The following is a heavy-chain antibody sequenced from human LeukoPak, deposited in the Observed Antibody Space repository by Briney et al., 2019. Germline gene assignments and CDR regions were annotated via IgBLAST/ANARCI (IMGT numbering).Heavy chain of an antibody. CDR3: AKDVPQEYYDFWSGLSLT. CDR1: GFTFSSYW. D-gene: IGHD3-3*01. Sequence: GGSLRLSCAASGFTFSSYWMHWVRQAPGKGLVWVSRINSDGSSTSYADSVKGRFTISRDNAKNTLYLQMNSLRAEDTAVYYCAKDVPQEYYDFWSGLSLTWGQGTLVTVSS. J-gene: IGHJ5*02. CDR2: INSDGSST. V-gene: IGHV3-74*01.